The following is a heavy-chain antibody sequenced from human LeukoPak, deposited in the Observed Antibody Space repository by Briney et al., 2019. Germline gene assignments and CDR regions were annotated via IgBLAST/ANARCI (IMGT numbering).Heavy chain of an antibody. CDR1: GFTFSSYS. J-gene: IGHJ6*03. CDR3: AKAYSYDFGHNVGDYYYYMDV. D-gene: IGHD5-18*01. Sequence: PGGSLRLSCAASGFTFSSYSMNWVRQAPGKGLEWVSYISSSGSTTYYADSVKGRFTISRDNSKNTLFLQMNSLRAEDTAIYYCAKAYSYDFGHNVGDYYYYMDVWGKGTTVTVSS. V-gene: IGHV3-48*01. CDR2: ISSSGSTT.